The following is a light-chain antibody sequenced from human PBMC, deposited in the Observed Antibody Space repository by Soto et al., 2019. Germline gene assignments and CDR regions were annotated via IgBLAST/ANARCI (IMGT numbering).Light chain of an antibody. Sequence: TQSPATLSLSPGERATLSCRASQSVNSYLAWYQQKPGQAPRLLIYDASNRATGIPARFSGSGSGTDFTLTISSLEPEDFAVYYCQQRSDWPPFTFGPGTKVDIK. CDR3: QQRSDWPPFT. V-gene: IGKV3-11*01. J-gene: IGKJ3*01. CDR1: QSVNSY. CDR2: DAS.